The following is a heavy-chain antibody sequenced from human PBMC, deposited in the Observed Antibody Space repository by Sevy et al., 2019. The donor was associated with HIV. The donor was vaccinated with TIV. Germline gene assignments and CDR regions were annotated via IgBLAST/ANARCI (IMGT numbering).Heavy chain of an antibody. CDR3: ARRDSANSFEI. Sequence: GESLKISCAASGFTFSNYGMSWVRQAPGKGLEWVSSILAGGGSTYYADCVKGRFTISRDNSKNTLFLQMNSLRAEDTAVYYCARRDSANSFEIWGQGTMVTVSS. CDR2: ILAGGGST. J-gene: IGHJ3*02. CDR1: GFTFSNYG. D-gene: IGHD1-26*01. V-gene: IGHV3-23*01.